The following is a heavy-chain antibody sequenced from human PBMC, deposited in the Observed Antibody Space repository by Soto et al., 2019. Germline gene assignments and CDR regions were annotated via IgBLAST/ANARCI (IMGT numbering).Heavy chain of an antibody. J-gene: IGHJ4*02. CDR3: AVPRISRIRGEPPAY. D-gene: IGHD3-10*01. CDR1: GIIFSSFA. V-gene: IGHV3-23*01. CDR2: ITGSGGST. Sequence: GGSLRLSCTASGIIFSSFAMSWVRQAPGKGLEWVSSITGSGGSTYYADSVKGRFTMSRDNSENTLYLQMNSLRAEDTAIYYCAVPRISRIRGEPPAYWGQGTLVTVSS.